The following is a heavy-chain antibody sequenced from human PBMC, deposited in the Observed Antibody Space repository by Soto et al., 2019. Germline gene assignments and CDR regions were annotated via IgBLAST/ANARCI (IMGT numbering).Heavy chain of an antibody. Sequence: GGSLRLSCAASGFTFSSYEMNWVRQAPGKGLEWVSYISSSGRTIYYADSVKGRFTISRDNPKNSLYLQMNSLGADYTAVSYCARDHPRSSSFNFGGYGTLVTDSS. V-gene: IGHV3-48*03. CDR1: GFTFSSYE. CDR3: ARDHPRSSSFNF. CDR2: ISSSGRTI. D-gene: IGHD6-6*01. J-gene: IGHJ4*03.